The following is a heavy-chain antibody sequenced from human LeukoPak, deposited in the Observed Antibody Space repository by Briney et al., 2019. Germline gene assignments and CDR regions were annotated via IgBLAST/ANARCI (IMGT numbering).Heavy chain of an antibody. CDR3: AATYYDFWSGYYY. V-gene: IGHV4-39*07. CDR1: GGSISSSSYY. Sequence: PSETLSLTCTVSGGSISSSSYYWGWIRQPPGKGLEWIGSIYYSGSTYYNPSLKSRVTISVDTSKNQFSLKLSSVTAADTAVYYCAATYYDFWSGYYYWGQGTLVTVSS. J-gene: IGHJ4*02. D-gene: IGHD3-3*01. CDR2: IYYSGST.